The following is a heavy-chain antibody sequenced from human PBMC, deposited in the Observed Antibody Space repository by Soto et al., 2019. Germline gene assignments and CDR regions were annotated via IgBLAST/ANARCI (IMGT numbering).Heavy chain of an antibody. V-gene: IGHV4-59*01. CDR2: IYDSGSP. CDR3: ARGVGSSPPRY. Sequence: PSETLSLTCTISGGSISVYYWSWVRQPPGQGLEWIGYIYDSGSPYYNPSFKNRVFMSTDTSKNQISLKLTSATAADTAVYFCARGVGSSPPRYWGRGTLVTVSS. CDR1: GGSISVYY. J-gene: IGHJ4*02. D-gene: IGHD1-26*01.